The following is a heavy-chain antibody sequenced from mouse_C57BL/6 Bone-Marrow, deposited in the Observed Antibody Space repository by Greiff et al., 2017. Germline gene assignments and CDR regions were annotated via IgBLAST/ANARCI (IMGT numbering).Heavy chain of an antibody. CDR2: IYPRSGKN. V-gene: IGHV1-81*01. Sequence: QVQLKQSGAELARPGASVKLSCKASGYTFTSYGISWVKQRTGQGLEWSGEIYPRSGKNYYNEKFKGKATLTTDISSSTAYIELRSLTSKASAVYFCSRSYYFLCWTQGTALPFSS. CDR3: SRSYYFLC. CDR1: GYTFTSYG. J-gene: IGHJ2*01.